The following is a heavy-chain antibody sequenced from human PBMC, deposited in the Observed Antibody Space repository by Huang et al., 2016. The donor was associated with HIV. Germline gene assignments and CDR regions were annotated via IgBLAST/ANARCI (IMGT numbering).Heavy chain of an antibody. V-gene: IGHV3-23*01. J-gene: IGHJ4*02. Sequence: EVQLLESGGGLVQPGGSMGLSWAASGFTFSKYAMSWVRQAPGKGLEWVSAISGSGGSTYYADSVKGRFTISRDNSKNTLYLQMNSLRAEDTAVYYCAKGSITMIVVVISFDYWGQGTLVTVSS. CDR2: ISGSGGST. CDR3: AKGSITMIVVVISFDY. CDR1: GFTFSKYA. D-gene: IGHD3-22*01.